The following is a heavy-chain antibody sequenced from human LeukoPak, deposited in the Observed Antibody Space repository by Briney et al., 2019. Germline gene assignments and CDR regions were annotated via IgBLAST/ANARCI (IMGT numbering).Heavy chain of an antibody. D-gene: IGHD2-2*01. CDR3: ARGHDIVVVPAAMTHWFDP. J-gene: IGHJ5*02. V-gene: IGHV4-59*12. Sequence: SETLSLTCTVSGVSISTYYWSWIRQPPGKGLEWLGYIYSSGSTYYNPSLKSRVTISVDTSKNQFSLKLSSVTAADTAVYYCARGHDIVVVPAAMTHWFDPWGQGTLVTVSS. CDR1: GVSISTYY. CDR2: IYSSGST.